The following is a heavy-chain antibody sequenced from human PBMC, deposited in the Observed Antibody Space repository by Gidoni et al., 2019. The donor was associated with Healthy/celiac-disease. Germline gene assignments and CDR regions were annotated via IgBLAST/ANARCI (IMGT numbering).Heavy chain of an antibody. CDR1: GFTFCSYA. J-gene: IGHJ4*02. D-gene: IGHD3-10*01. Sequence: VQLFESGGCLVQPGGSLRISCSASGFTFCSYASSWVRQAPGKGLEWIPVIRGSGGSTYYADSVKGRFTISRDNSKNTLYLQMNSLRAEDTAVYYCARGVITMVRGVHTDYWGQGTLATVSS. CDR3: ARGVITMVRGVHTDY. V-gene: IGHV3-23*01. CDR2: IRGSGGST.